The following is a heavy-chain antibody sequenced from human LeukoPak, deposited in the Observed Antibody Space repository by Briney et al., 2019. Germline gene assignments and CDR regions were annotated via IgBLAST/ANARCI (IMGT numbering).Heavy chain of an antibody. Sequence: SVKVSCKASGGTFSSYAISWVRQAPGQGLEWMGGIIPIFGTANYAQKFQGRVTITADESTSTAYMELSSLRSEDTAVYYCAREKVTMVRGVIRRTRFDPWGQGTLVTVTS. CDR1: GGTFSSYA. CDR2: IIPIFGTA. J-gene: IGHJ5*02. CDR3: AREKVTMVRGVIRRTRFDP. D-gene: IGHD3-10*01. V-gene: IGHV1-69*01.